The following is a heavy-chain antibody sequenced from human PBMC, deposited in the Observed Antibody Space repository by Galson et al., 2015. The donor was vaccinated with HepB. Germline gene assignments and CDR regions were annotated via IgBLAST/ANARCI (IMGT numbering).Heavy chain of an antibody. CDR2: IIPMYGTP. J-gene: IGHJ4*02. Sequence: KASGGTFSNYTISWVRQAPGQGLEWLGGIIPMYGTPNYAQKFQGRVTLTADESTSTAYMELSSLRSDDTAVYYCARDDPPYYDSSGYYCLYWGQGTLVTVSS. V-gene: IGHV1-69*01. CDR1: GGTFSNYT. CDR3: ARDDPPYYDSSGYYCLY. D-gene: IGHD3-22*01.